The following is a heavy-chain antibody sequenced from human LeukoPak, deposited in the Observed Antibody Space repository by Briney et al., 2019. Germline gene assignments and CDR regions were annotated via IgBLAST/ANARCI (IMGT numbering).Heavy chain of an antibody. D-gene: IGHD1-26*01. Sequence: GGSLRLSCAASGFTFSSYSMSWIRQAPGKGLEWVSYISSSGSTIYYADSVKGRFTIPRDNAKNSLHLQMNSLRAEDTAVYYCARIGVGAAFDYWGQGTLVTVSS. CDR3: ARIGVGAAFDY. CDR2: ISSSGSTI. CDR1: GFTFSSYS. J-gene: IGHJ4*02. V-gene: IGHV3-48*04.